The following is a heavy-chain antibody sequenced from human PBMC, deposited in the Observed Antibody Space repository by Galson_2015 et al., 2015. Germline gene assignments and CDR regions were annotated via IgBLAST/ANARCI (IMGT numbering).Heavy chain of an antibody. CDR2: ISGSGGST. CDR1: GFTFSTYN. D-gene: IGHD2-2*01. J-gene: IGHJ6*02. V-gene: IGHV3-23*01. Sequence: SLRLSCAASGFTFSTYNMSWVRQAPGKGLEWVSAISGSGGSTYYADSVKGRFTISRDNSKNTLYLQMNSLRAEDTAVYYCAKSVCSSTSCVYYYYYGLDVWGQGTTVTVSS. CDR3: AKSVCSSTSCVYYYYYGLDV.